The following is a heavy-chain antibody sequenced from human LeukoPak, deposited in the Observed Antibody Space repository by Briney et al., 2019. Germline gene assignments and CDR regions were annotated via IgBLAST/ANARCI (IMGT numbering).Heavy chain of an antibody. Sequence: PSETLSLTCTVSGGSISSGGYYWNWIRQPPGKGLEWIGYFYHSGITYYNPSLKSRVTISVDTSKNQFSLKLSSVTAADTAVYYCARHYSSPHKYYFDYWGQGTLVTVSS. CDR2: FYHSGIT. J-gene: IGHJ4*02. D-gene: IGHD6-13*01. CDR3: ARHYSSPHKYYFDY. V-gene: IGHV4-30-2*03. CDR1: GGSISSGGYY.